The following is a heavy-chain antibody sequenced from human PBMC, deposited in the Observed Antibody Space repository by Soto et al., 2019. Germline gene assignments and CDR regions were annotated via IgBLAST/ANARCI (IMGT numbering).Heavy chain of an antibody. CDR3: VRDYVMDV. CDR2: ISTTSTYI. Sequence: PGGSLRLSCAASGFTFSGDAMNWVRQAPGKGLEWVSSISTTSTYIYYAESVKGRFTISRDNANNSLHLQMNSLRAEDTAVYYCVRDYVMDVWGQGPTVTVSS. J-gene: IGHJ6*02. D-gene: IGHD3-10*02. CDR1: GFTFSGDA. V-gene: IGHV3-21*01.